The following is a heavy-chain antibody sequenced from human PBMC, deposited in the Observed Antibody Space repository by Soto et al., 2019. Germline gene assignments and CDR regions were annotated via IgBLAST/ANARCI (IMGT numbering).Heavy chain of an antibody. CDR2: ISSSSSYI. Sequence: GGSLRLCCAASGFTFSSYSMNWVRQAPGKGLEWVSSISSSSSYIYYADSVKGRFTISRDNAKNSLYLQMNSLRAEDTAVYYCARDTRLGELSPSPFDYSGQGTLVTVSS. CDR1: GFTFSSYS. J-gene: IGHJ4*02. CDR3: ARDTRLGELSPSPFDY. D-gene: IGHD3-16*02. V-gene: IGHV3-21*01.